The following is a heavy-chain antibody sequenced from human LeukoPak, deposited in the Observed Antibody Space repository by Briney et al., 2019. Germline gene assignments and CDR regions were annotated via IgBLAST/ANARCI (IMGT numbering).Heavy chain of an antibody. CDR1: GGSISSYY. J-gene: IGHJ4*02. CDR2: IYYTGST. V-gene: IGHV4-59*01. CDR3: ARDKDGSGSYNY. Sequence: PSETLSLTCTVFGGSISSYYWSWIRQPPGKGLEWIGYIYYTGSTNYNPSLRSRVTISVDTSNNQFSLKLISVTAADTAMYYCARDKDGSGSYNYWGQGTLVTVSS. D-gene: IGHD3-10*01.